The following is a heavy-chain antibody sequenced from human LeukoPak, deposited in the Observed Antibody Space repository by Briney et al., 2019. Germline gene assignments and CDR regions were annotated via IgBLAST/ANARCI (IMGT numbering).Heavy chain of an antibody. V-gene: IGHV1-2*02. Sequence: ASVKVSCKASGDTFSGYYLHWVRQPPGQGLEWMGWINPNSGGTNFAQKFQGRVTMTRDTSISTAYMGLSRLRSDDTAVYFCARDSYSSGAFDIWGQGTMVTVSS. CDR1: GDTFSGYY. D-gene: IGHD6-19*01. CDR3: ARDSYSSGAFDI. J-gene: IGHJ3*02. CDR2: INPNSGGT.